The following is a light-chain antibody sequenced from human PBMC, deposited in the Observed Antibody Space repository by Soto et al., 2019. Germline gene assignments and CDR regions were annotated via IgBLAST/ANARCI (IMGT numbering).Light chain of an antibody. CDR1: QSISSW. CDR2: GAS. J-gene: IGKJ4*01. V-gene: IGKV1-5*01. Sequence: DIQMTQSPSTLSASVGDRVTITCRASQSISSWLAWYQQKPGKAPKLLIYGASSRATGIPDRFSGSGSGTDFTLTISRLEPEDFAVYYCQQYGSSPLTFGGRTKVDIK. CDR3: QQYGSSPLT.